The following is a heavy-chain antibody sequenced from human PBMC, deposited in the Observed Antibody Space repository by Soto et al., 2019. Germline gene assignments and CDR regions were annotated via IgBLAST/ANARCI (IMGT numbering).Heavy chain of an antibody. V-gene: IGHV4-34*01. Sequence: SETLSLTCAVYGGSFSGYYWSWIRQPPGKGLEWIGEINHSGSTNYNPSLKSRVTISVDTSKNQFSLKLSSVTAADTAVYYCARGYAGFGEFTSSYMDVWGKGTTVTVSS. CDR2: INHSGST. J-gene: IGHJ6*03. CDR3: ARGYAGFGEFTSSYMDV. CDR1: GGSFSGYY. D-gene: IGHD3-10*01.